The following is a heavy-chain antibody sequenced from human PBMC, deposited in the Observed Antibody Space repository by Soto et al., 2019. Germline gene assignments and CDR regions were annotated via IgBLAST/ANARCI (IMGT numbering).Heavy chain of an antibody. D-gene: IGHD6-13*01. CDR1: GCTFRSFT. V-gene: IGHV3-21*01. J-gene: IGHJ5*02. Sequence: GGSLRLSCAASGCTFRSFTMNWVRQAPGKGLEWVSTISSNSAYIYYTDALRGRFTISRDNAKNSLHLQMNSLRAEDTAVYYCTRDASRDSSARGWFDPWGQGPLVSVS. CDR2: ISSNSAYI. CDR3: TRDASRDSSARGWFDP.